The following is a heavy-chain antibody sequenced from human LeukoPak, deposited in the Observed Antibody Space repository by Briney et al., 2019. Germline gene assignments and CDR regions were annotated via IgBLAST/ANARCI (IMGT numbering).Heavy chain of an antibody. D-gene: IGHD3-10*01. Sequence: SETLSLTSTVSGGSISSDEYYWSWIRQHPGKGLEWIGYIHYSGSTYYNPSLKSRLTISVDTSKNQFSLKLSSVTAADTAVYYCARQRSYNWHFDLWGRGTLVTVSS. CDR1: GGSISSDEYY. J-gene: IGHJ2*01. CDR3: ARQRSYNWHFDL. CDR2: IHYSGST. V-gene: IGHV4-31*03.